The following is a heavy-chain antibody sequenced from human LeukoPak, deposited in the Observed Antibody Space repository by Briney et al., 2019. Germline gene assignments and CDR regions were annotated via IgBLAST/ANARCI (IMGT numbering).Heavy chain of an antibody. Sequence: SETLSLTCTVSGGSISSSSYYWGWIRQPPGKGLEWIGNIYYSGSTYYNPSLKSRVTISVDTSKNQFSLKLSSVTAADTAVYYCARVIRAYYYYYYMDVWGKGTTVTVSS. CDR3: ARVIRAYYYYYYMDV. CDR2: IYYSGST. V-gene: IGHV4-39*07. CDR1: GGSISSSSYY. J-gene: IGHJ6*03.